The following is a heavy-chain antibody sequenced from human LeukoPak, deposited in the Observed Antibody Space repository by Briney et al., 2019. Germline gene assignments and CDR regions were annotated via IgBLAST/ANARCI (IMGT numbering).Heavy chain of an antibody. CDR1: GCSVSSKY. V-gene: IGHV3-53*01. CDR2: IYSGGST. D-gene: IGHD3-9*01. Sequence: GRSLCLSSASDGCSVSSKYISWGRQAPGKEMEWVSVIYSGGSTYYADSVKGRFTISRDNSKNTLYLQMNSLRAEDTAVYYCARVSGGILTGYTYFDYWGQGTLVTVSS. J-gene: IGHJ4*02. CDR3: ARVSGGILTGYTYFDY.